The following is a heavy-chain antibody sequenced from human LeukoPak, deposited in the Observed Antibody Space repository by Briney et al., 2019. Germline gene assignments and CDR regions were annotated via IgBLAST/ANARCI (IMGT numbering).Heavy chain of an antibody. CDR2: IYYSGST. D-gene: IGHD2-21*02. CDR3: ARHEAYCGGDCYLNWFDP. Sequence: SETLSLTCTVSGGSISSSSYYWGWIRQPPGKGLEWIGSIYYSGSTYYDPSLKSRVTISVDTSKNQFSLKLSSVTAADTAVYYCARHEAYCGGDCYLNWFDPWGQGTLVTVSS. CDR1: GGSISSSSYY. V-gene: IGHV4-39*01. J-gene: IGHJ5*02.